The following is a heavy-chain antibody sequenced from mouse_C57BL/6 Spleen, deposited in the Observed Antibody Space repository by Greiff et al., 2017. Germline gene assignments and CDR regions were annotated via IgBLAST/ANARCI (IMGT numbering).Heavy chain of an antibody. V-gene: IGHV5-4*03. CDR2: ISDGGSYT. J-gene: IGHJ3*01. D-gene: IGHD2-4*01. CDR3: ARANYDYDEVAY. Sequence: EVKVVESGGGLVKPGGSLKLSCAASGFTFSSYAMSWVRQTPEKRLEWVATISDGGSYTYYPDNVKGRFTISRDNAKNNLYLQMSHLKSEDTAMYYCARANYDYDEVAYWGQGTLVTVSA. CDR1: GFTFSSYA.